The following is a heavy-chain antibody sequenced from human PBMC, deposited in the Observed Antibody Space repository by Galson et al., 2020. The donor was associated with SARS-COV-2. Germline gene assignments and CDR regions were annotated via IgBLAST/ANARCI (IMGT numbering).Heavy chain of an antibody. CDR1: GFTFSSYG. D-gene: IGHD3-3*01. CDR2: ISYDGSNK. Sequence: TGGSLRLSCAASGFTFSSYGMHWVRQAPGKGLEWVAVISYDGSNKYYADSVKGRFTISRDNSKNTLYLQMNSLRAEDTAVYYCAKDTRYYDFWSGYYPSSHTYYYYYGMDVWGQGTTVTVSS. CDR3: AKDTRYYDFWSGYYPSSHTYYYYYGMDV. V-gene: IGHV3-30*18. J-gene: IGHJ6*02.